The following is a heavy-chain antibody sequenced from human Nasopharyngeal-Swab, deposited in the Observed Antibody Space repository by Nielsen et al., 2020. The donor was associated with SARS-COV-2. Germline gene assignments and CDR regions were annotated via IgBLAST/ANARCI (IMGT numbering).Heavy chain of an antibody. D-gene: IGHD3-3*01. CDR3: ARDDSSNYDFWSGYYTSFDY. CDR1: GYTFTSYG. Sequence: ASVKVSCKASGYTFTSYGISWVRQAPGQGLEWMGWISAYNGNTNYAQKLQGRVTMTTDTSTSTANMELRSLRSADTAVYYCARDDSSNYDFWSGYYTSFDYWGQGTLVTVSS. CDR2: ISAYNGNT. J-gene: IGHJ4*02. V-gene: IGHV1-18*01.